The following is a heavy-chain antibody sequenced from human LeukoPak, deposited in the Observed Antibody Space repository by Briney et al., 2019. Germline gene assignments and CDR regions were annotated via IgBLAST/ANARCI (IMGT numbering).Heavy chain of an antibody. D-gene: IGHD2-21*01. CDR1: GFTFSTYG. J-gene: IGHJ4*02. CDR3: AKEFNRGLPDY. V-gene: IGHV3-30*18. Sequence: GGSLRLSCAASGFTFSTYGMHWVRQAPGKGLEWVAVVSYDGSNEYYADSVKGRFTISRDNSKNTLYLQMSSLRAEDTAVYYCAKEFNRGLPDYWGQGTLVTVPS. CDR2: VSYDGSNE.